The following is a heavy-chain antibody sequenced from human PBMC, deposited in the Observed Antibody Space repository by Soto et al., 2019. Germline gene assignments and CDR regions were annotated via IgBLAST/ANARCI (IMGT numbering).Heavy chain of an antibody. V-gene: IGHV4-59*12. D-gene: IGHD3-22*01. CDR1: GGSISRYY. J-gene: IGHJ4*02. CDR2: IYYSGST. Sequence: SETRCLTCTVSGGSISRYYWSGSRQPPGKGLEWIGYIYYSGSTNYNPSLKSRVTISVDTSKNQFSLKLSSVTAADTAVYYCARVSHITMIVVVIEYFDYWGQGTLVTVSS. CDR3: ARVSHITMIVVVIEYFDY.